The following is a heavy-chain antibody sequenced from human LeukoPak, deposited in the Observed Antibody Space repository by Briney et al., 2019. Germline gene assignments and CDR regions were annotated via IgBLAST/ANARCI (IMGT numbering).Heavy chain of an antibody. CDR3: ARVPGPYTTSRFDY. V-gene: IGHV1-2*02. CDR1: GYTFTCYY. D-gene: IGHD2-2*02. J-gene: IGHJ4*02. Sequence: ASVKVSCKTSGYTFTCYYLHWVRQAPGQGLEWMGRIDPDSGGTHYAQKFQVRVTVTRDPSITTVYMELSGLTSDDTAVHYCARVPGPYTTSRFDYWGQGTLVTVSS. CDR2: IDPDSGGT.